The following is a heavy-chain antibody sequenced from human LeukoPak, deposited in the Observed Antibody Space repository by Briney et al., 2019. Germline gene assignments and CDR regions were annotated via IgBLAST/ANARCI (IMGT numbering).Heavy chain of an antibody. J-gene: IGHJ4*02. V-gene: IGHV3-23*01. CDR2: ISGSGGTT. CDR1: GFTFSSYA. D-gene: IGHD5-12*01. Sequence: GGSLRLSCAASGFTFSSYAMSWVRQAPGKGLEWVSAISGSGGTTYYADSVKGRFTISRDNSKTTLYLQMNSHRPEDTSVYYCAKDRSGYDYYGQYYFDYWGQGALVTVSS. CDR3: AKDRSGYDYYGQYYFDY.